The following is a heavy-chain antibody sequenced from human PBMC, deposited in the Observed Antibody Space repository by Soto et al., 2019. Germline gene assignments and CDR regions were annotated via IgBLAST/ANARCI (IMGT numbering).Heavy chain of an antibody. CDR3: ARFSIAAAGTGWFDP. CDR1: GGSISSYY. J-gene: IGHJ5*02. CDR2: IYYSGST. V-gene: IGHV4-59*01. D-gene: IGHD6-13*01. Sequence: PSETLSLTCTVSGGSISSYYWSWIRQPPGKGLEWIGYIYYSGSTNYSPSLKSRVTISVDTSKNQFSLKLSSVTAADTAVYYCARFSIAAAGTGWFDPWGQGTLVTVS.